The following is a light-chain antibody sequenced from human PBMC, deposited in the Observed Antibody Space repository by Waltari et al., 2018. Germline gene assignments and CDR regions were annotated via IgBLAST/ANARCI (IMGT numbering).Light chain of an antibody. V-gene: IGLV3-21*04. CDR3: QVWDNTSDHV. CDR2: YDS. Sequence: SYVLAQPHSVSVAPGETARITCGGSEIRRKSVHWYQQKPGQAPRLVIYYDSARPSGIPERFSGSNSGNTSTLTISRVEAGDEADYYCQVWDNTSDHVFGTGTTVTVL. J-gene: IGLJ1*01. CDR1: EIRRKS.